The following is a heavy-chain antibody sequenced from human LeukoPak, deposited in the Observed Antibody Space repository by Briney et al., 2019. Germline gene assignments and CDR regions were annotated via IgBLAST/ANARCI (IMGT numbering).Heavy chain of an antibody. CDR1: GYNFKGYY. CDR3: ARGYDSSAYKLPIDS. Sequence: ASVKVSCKASGYNFKGYYIYWVRQAPGQGLEWMGWINPNSGGTNYAQKFQGRVTFTRDTSTSTAYMELSRLRSDDTAVYFCARGYDSSAYKLPIDSWGQGTLVTVSS. D-gene: IGHD3-22*01. CDR2: INPNSGGT. J-gene: IGHJ4*02. V-gene: IGHV1-2*02.